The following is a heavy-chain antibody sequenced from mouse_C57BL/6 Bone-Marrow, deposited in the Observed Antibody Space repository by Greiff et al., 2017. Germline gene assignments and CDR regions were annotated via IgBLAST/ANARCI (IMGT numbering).Heavy chain of an antibody. J-gene: IGHJ3*01. CDR2: IDPENGDT. V-gene: IGHV14-4*01. CDR3: TRIAY. CDR1: GFNIKDDY. Sequence: EVQLQQSGAELVRPGASVKLSCTASGFNIKDDYMHWVKQRPEQGREWCGWIDPENGDTEYASKFQGKATVTLDTSSNTAYLQRSSLTSEDTAVYYCTRIAYWGQGTLVTVSA.